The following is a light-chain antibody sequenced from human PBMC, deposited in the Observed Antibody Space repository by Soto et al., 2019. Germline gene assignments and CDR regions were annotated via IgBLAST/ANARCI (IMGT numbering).Light chain of an antibody. CDR1: QTVISTY. V-gene: IGKV3-20*01. CDR3: QQYTDWPLT. Sequence: EVVMTQSPATLSVSPGERATLSCRASQTVISTYLAWYQQKPGQAPRLLIYGISSRATGVPDRFSGSGSGTDFTLTISRLEPEDFAVYYCQQYTDWPLTFGQGTKVEVK. J-gene: IGKJ1*01. CDR2: GIS.